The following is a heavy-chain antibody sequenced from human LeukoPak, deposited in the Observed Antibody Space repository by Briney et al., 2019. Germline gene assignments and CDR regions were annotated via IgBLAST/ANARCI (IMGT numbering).Heavy chain of an antibody. J-gene: IGHJ4*02. V-gene: IGHV4-34*01. CDR1: GGSISSYY. CDR3: ATLGYCSSTSCPEAFFDY. Sequence: PSETLSLTCTVSGGSISSYYWSWIRQPPGKGLEWIGEINHSGSTNYNPSLKSRVTISVDTSKNQFSLKVSSVTAADTAVYYCATLGYCSSTSCPEAFFDYWGQGTLVTVSS. CDR2: INHSGST. D-gene: IGHD2-2*01.